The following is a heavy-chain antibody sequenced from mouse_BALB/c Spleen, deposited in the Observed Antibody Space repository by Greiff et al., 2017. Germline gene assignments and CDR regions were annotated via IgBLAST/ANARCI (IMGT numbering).Heavy chain of an antibody. V-gene: IGHV1-54*01. CDR3: ARSKSDGFAY. CDR1: GYAFTNYL. J-gene: IGHJ3*01. CDR2: INPGSGGT. Sequence: QVQLQQSGAELVRPGTSVKVSCKASGYAFTNYLIEWVKQRPGQGLEWIGVINPGSGGTNYNEKFKGKATLTADKSSSTAYMQLSSLTSDDSAVYFCARSKSDGFAYWGQGTLVTVSA.